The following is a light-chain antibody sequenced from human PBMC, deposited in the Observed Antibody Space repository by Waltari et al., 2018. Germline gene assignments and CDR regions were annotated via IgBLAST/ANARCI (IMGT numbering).Light chain of an antibody. J-gene: IGLJ3*02. CDR3: STWDNSLSARV. CDR2: GNS. Sequence: QSALTQEASVSGTVGQKVTLSGTGNDNNVGTYYSGWYQQISHGAPKTVMFGNSLPSGIPGLFSGSKSGPTASLTISGLQPEDEADYYCSTWDNSLSARVFGGGPKLAVL. CDR1: DNNVGTYY. V-gene: IGLV1-47*01.